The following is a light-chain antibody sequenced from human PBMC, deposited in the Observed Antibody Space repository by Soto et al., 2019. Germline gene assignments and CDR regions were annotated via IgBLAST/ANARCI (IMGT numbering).Light chain of an antibody. CDR3: CSYAGGSTYVL. CDR1: NSDVGSYDL. Sequence: QSALTQPASVSGSPGQSITISCTGTNSDVGSYDLVSWYQQHPGKAPKLMIFEVNKRPSGVSNRFSGSKSGNTVSLTISGLQAEDESDYYCCSYAGGSTYVLFGGGTKLTVL. V-gene: IGLV2-23*02. J-gene: IGLJ3*02. CDR2: EVN.